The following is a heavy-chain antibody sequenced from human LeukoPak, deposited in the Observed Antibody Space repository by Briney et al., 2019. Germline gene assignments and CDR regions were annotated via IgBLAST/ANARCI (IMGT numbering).Heavy chain of an antibody. CDR1: GGSFSGYY. Sequence: PSETLSLTCAVYGGSFSGYYWSWIRQPPGKGLEWIGSIYHSGSTYYNPSLKSRVTISVDTSKNQFSLKLSSVTAADTAVYYCARVKSDDYYYDSSGYLRNYYYMDVWGKGTTVTISS. J-gene: IGHJ6*03. D-gene: IGHD3-22*01. CDR3: ARVKSDDYYYDSSGYLRNYYYMDV. CDR2: IYHSGST. V-gene: IGHV4-34*01.